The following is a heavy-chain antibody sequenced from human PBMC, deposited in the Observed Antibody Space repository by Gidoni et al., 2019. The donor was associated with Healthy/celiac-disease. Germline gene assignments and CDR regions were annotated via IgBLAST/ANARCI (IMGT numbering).Heavy chain of an antibody. CDR1: GGSISSGRYY. D-gene: IGHD2-15*01. CDR2: IYTSVST. CDR3: ARDECSGGSCSDYYYYGMDV. J-gene: IGHJ6*02. V-gene: IGHV4-61*02. Sequence: QVQLQESGPGLVKPSQTLSLTCTVSGGSISSGRYYWSWIRQPDGKGLEWIGRIYTSVSTNYNPSLKSRVTISVDTSKNQFSLKLSSVTAADTAVYYCARDECSGGSCSDYYYYGMDVWGQGTTVTVSS.